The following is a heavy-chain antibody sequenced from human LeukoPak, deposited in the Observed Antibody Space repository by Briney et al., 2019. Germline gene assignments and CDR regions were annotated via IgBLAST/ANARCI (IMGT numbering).Heavy chain of an antibody. CDR3: ATLVGATGGTRYYFDY. CDR1: GFTFSSYA. CDR2: ISGSGGST. D-gene: IGHD1-26*01. J-gene: IGHJ4*02. Sequence: GGSLRLSCAASGFTFSSYAMSWVRQAPGKGLEWVSAISGSGGSTYYADSVKGRFTISRDNSKNTLYLQMNSLRAEDTAVYYCATLVGATGGTRYYFDYWGQGNLVTVSS. V-gene: IGHV3-23*01.